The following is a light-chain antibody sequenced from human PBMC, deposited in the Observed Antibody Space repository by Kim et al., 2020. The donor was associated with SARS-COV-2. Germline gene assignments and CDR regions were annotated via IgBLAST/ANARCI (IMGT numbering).Light chain of an antibody. J-gene: IGLJ2*01. CDR2: DVS. CDR1: NNDVGGYNY. Sequence: QSALTQPRSVSGSPGQSVTISCTGTNNDVGGYNYVSWYQQHPGKAPKLMIYDVSNRPSGVPDRFSVSKSGNTASLTISGLQPEDEADYYCCSFAGSYTVFGGGTQLTVL. V-gene: IGLV2-11*01. CDR3: CSFAGSYTV.